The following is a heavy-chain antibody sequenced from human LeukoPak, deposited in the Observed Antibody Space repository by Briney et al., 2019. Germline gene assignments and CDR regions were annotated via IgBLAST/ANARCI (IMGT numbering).Heavy chain of an antibody. CDR3: ACCMRYHYYYYMDV. V-gene: IGHV4-39*07. Sequence: PSETLSLTCTVSGGSISSSSYYWGWIRQPPGKGLEWIGSIYYSGSTYYNPSLKSRVTISVDKSKSQFSLKVSSVTAADTAVYYCACCMRYHYYYYMDVWGKGTTVTVSS. J-gene: IGHJ6*03. CDR1: GGSISSSSYY. CDR2: IYYSGST. D-gene: IGHD2-8*01.